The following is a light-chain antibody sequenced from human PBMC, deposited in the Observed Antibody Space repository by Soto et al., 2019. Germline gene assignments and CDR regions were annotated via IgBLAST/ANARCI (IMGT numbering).Light chain of an antibody. V-gene: IGKV2-28*01. CDR3: VQALQSPPWT. CDR1: QSLLHSNGYNY. J-gene: IGKJ1*01. Sequence: DAVLTQSPLTLPVTPGETASISCRSSQSLLHSNGYNYLDWYLQKPGQSPQLLIYLGSNRASGVPDRFSGSGSGTDFTLKISRVEAEDVGVYYCVQALQSPPWTFGQGTKVDIK. CDR2: LGS.